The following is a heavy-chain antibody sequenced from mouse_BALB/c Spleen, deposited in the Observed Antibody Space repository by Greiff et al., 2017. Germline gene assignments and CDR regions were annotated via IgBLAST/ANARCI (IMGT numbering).Heavy chain of an antibody. CDR2: ISSGSSTI. J-gene: IGHJ4*01. V-gene: IGHV5-17*02. CDR3: ARRTSTVASDAMDY. Sequence: EVKLVESGGGLVQPGGSRKLSCAASGFTFSSFGMHWVRQAPEKGLEWVAYISSGSSTIYYADTVKGRFTISRDNPKNTLFLQMTSLRSEDTAMYYCARRTSTVASDAMDYWGQGTSVTVSS. D-gene: IGHD1-1*01. CDR1: GFTFSSFG.